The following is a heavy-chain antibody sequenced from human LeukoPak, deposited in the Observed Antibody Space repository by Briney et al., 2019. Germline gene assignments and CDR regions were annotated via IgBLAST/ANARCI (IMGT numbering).Heavy chain of an antibody. Sequence: SETLSLTCGVSGYSISIGYYWGWIRQPPGKGLEWIGTIYYSRYSFYNPSLKSRLTISVDTSKNHFSLRLSSVTAADTAIYYCVSGTLTRNAFDIWGQGTMVTVSS. J-gene: IGHJ3*02. D-gene: IGHD1-26*01. CDR1: GYSISIGYY. V-gene: IGHV4-38-2*01. CDR3: VSGTLTRNAFDI. CDR2: IYYSRYS.